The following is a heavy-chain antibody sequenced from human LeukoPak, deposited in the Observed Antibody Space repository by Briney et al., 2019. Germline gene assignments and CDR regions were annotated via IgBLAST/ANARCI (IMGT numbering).Heavy chain of an antibody. J-gene: IGHJ4*02. V-gene: IGHV3-30*03. Sequence: PGRSLRLSRAASGFTFSSYGMHWVRQAPGKGLEWVAVISYDGSNKYYADSVKGRFTISRDNSKNTLYLQMNSLRAEDTAVYYCAYCSGGSCYSGFDYWGQGTLVTVSS. CDR1: GFTFSSYG. CDR3: AYCSGGSCYSGFDY. CDR2: ISYDGSNK. D-gene: IGHD2-15*01.